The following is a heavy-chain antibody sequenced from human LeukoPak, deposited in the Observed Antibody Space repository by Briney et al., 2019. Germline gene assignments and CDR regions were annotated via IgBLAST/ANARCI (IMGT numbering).Heavy chain of an antibody. Sequence: SETLSLTCTVSGVSISSFFWSWVRQPAGKGLEWIGRIYTSGGTNYNPSLKSRVTVSVDTSKNHFSLKLSSVTATDTAVYYCARVSAAWNLFAFDIWGQGTMVTVSS. CDR3: ARVSAAWNLFAFDI. J-gene: IGHJ3*02. CDR1: GVSISSFF. D-gene: IGHD1-1*01. CDR2: IYTSGGT. V-gene: IGHV4-4*07.